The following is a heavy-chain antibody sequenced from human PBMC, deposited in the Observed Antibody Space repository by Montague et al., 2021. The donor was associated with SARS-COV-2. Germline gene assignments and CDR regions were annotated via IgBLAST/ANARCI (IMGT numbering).Heavy chain of an antibody. D-gene: IGHD3-22*01. J-gene: IGHJ6*02. CDR1: GGSVSSGSYY. V-gene: IGHV4-61*02. CDR2: IYTSGSS. CDR3: ARERSADYYDGSGYHSYKYGMDV. Sequence: TLSLTCTVSGGSVSSGSYYWSWIRQPAGKGLEWIGRIYTSGSSNYNPSHKSRVTISVDTSKNQFSLKVSSVTAADTAVYYCARERSADYYDGSGYHSYKYGMDVWGQGTRSPSP.